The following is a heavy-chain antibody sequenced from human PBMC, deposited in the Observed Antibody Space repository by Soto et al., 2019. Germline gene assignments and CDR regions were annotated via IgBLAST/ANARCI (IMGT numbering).Heavy chain of an antibody. J-gene: IGHJ4*02. V-gene: IGHV3-33*01. D-gene: IGHD1-26*01. Sequence: QVQLVESGGGVVQPGRSLRLSCAASGFTFSRYGMHWVRQAPGKGLEWVAVIWYDGSNKYYADSVKGRFTISRDNSKNTLYLQMNSLRAEDTAVYYCARTIVGATLRGYYFDYWGQGTLVTVSS. CDR1: GFTFSRYG. CDR2: IWYDGSNK. CDR3: ARTIVGATLRGYYFDY.